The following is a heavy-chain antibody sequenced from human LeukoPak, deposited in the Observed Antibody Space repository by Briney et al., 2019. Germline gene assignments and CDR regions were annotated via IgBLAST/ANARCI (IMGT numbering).Heavy chain of an antibody. CDR3: ARDGPRPDRNAFDI. V-gene: IGHV1-18*01. D-gene: IGHD1-14*01. Sequence: GASVQVSCKASGYTFTSYGISWVRQAPGQGLEWMGWISAYNGNTNYAQKLQGRVTMTKDTSTSTAYMELRSLRSDDTAVYYCARDGPRPDRNAFDIWGQGTMVTVSS. J-gene: IGHJ3*02. CDR1: GYTFTSYG. CDR2: ISAYNGNT.